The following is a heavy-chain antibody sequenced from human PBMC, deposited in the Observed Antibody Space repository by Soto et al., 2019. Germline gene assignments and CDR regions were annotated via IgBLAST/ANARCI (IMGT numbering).Heavy chain of an antibody. CDR3: ARATRYCSGGSCHV. CDR1: GFTVSSNY. D-gene: IGHD2-15*01. J-gene: IGHJ6*02. CDR2: IYSGGST. V-gene: IGHV3-53*01. Sequence: GGSLRLSCAASGFTVSSNYMSWVRQAPGKGLEWVSVIYSGGSTYYADSVKGRFTISRDNSKNTLYLQMNSLRAEDTAVYYCARATRYCSGGSCHVWGQGTPVTVYS.